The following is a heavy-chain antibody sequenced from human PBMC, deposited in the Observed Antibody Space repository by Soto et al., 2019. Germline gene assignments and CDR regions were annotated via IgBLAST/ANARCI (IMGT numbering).Heavy chain of an antibody. J-gene: IGHJ6*02. V-gene: IGHV3-15*01. CDR2: TKSKTDGGTT. Sequence: GWSLRLSCAASGFTFSNAWMSWVRQAPGKGLEWVGRTKSKTDGGTTDYAAPVKGRFTISRDDSKNTLYLQMNSLKTEDTAVYYCTTDRSITIFGVYYYYGMDVWGQGTTVTVSS. CDR1: GFTFSNAW. CDR3: TTDRSITIFGVYYYYGMDV. D-gene: IGHD3-3*01.